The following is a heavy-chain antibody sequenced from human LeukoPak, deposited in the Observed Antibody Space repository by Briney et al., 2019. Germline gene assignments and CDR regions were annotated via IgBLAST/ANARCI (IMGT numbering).Heavy chain of an antibody. V-gene: IGHV4-34*01. CDR2: INHSGSI. Sequence: SETLSLTCAVYGGSFSGYYWSWIRQPPGKGLEWIGEINHSGSISYNPSLKSRVTISVDTSKNQFSLKLSSVTAADTAVYYCAARHYSSASCYKQRLNNFDYWGQGTLVTVSS. CDR3: AARHYSSASCYKQRLNNFDY. D-gene: IGHD2-2*02. J-gene: IGHJ4*02. CDR1: GGSFSGYY.